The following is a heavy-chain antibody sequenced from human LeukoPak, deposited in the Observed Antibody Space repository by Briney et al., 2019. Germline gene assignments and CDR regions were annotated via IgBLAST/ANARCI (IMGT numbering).Heavy chain of an antibody. J-gene: IGHJ3*02. V-gene: IGHV3-21*01. CDR1: GFIFRSYD. D-gene: IGHD1-26*01. CDR2: MSGSSTYI. CDR3: AREIVGAIRQYDAFDI. Sequence: GGSLRLSCAASGFIFRSYDMHWVRQAPGKGLEWVSTMSGSSTYIYYADSVKGRFTISRDNAKNTLYLQMNSLRAEDTAVYYCAREIVGAIRQYDAFDIWGQGTMVTVSS.